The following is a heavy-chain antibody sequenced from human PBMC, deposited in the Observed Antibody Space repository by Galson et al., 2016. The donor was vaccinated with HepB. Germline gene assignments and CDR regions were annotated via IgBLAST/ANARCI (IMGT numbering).Heavy chain of an antibody. D-gene: IGHD6-19*01. Sequence: ETLSLTCAVSGDSISSSNWWSWVRQPPGKGLEWIGEIFHSGSTNYNPSLKSRVTISVDKSKNQFSLKLTSVTAADTAVYYCARVIYSACGHDCIGTGWFDPWGQGTLVTVSS. CDR2: IFHSGST. CDR3: ARVIYSACGHDCIGTGWFDP. J-gene: IGHJ5*02. V-gene: IGHV4-4*02. CDR1: GDSISSSNW.